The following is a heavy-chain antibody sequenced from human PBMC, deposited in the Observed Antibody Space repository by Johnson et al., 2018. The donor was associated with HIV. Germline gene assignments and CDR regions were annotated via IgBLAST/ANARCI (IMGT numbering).Heavy chain of an antibody. CDR2: ISWNSVTI. D-gene: IGHD1-26*01. CDR1: GFTFDDYA. V-gene: IGHV3-9*01. CDR3: AGEIGGSYYRDAFDI. Sequence: VQLVESGGGVVRTGGSLRLSCAASGFTFDDYAMHWVRQPPGKGLEWVSGISWNSVTIGYAHSVKGRFTISRDNAKNSLYLQMNSLRAEDTAVYYCAGEIGGSYYRDAFDIWGQGTMVTVSS. J-gene: IGHJ3*02.